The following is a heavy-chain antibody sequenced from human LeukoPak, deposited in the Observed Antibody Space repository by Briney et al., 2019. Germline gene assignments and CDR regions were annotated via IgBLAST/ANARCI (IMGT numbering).Heavy chain of an antibody. CDR1: GYSISSGYY. J-gene: IGHJ5*02. Sequence: PSETLSLTCTVSGYSISSGYYWGWIRQPPGKGLEWIGSIYHSGSTYYNPSLKSRVTISVDTSKNQFSLKLSSVTAADTAVYYCARDRDFGVVINENWFDPWGQGTLVTVSS. D-gene: IGHD3-3*01. CDR3: ARDRDFGVVINENWFDP. V-gene: IGHV4-38-2*02. CDR2: IYHSGST.